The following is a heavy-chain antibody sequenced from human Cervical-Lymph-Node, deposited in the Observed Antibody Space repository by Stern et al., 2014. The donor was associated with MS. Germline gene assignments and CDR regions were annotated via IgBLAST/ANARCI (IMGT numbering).Heavy chain of an antibody. CDR1: GGSISSYF. CDR3: ARDSSTFPRVLPY. V-gene: IGHV4-59*01. Sequence: QDQLVQSGPGLVKPSETLSLTCTFSGGSISSYFWTWIRQPPGKGLEWIGYVYYTGTTNYNPSLKGRVTISSDTSKNQFSLKLSSVTAADTAVYYCARDSSTFPRVLPYWGQGSLVTVSS. D-gene: IGHD2-8*01. CDR2: VYYTGTT. J-gene: IGHJ4*02.